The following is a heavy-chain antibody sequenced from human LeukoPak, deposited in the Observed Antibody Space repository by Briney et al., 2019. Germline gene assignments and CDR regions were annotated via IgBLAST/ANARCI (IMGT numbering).Heavy chain of an antibody. Sequence: GGSLRLSCAASGFTFSSYAMHWVRQAPGKGLEWVAVISYDGSNKYYADSVKGRFTTSRDNSKNTLYLQMNSLRAEDTAVYYCARADGYYSAADYWGQGTLVTVSS. CDR1: GFTFSSYA. CDR2: ISYDGSNK. D-gene: IGHD3-22*01. V-gene: IGHV3-30-3*01. CDR3: ARADGYYSAADY. J-gene: IGHJ4*02.